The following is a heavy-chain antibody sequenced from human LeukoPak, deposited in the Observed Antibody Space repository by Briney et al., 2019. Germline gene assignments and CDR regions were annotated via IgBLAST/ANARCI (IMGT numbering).Heavy chain of an antibody. V-gene: IGHV1-18*01. CDR3: ARDNTMVRGVIDWFDP. CDR1: GYTFTSYG. J-gene: IGHJ5*02. D-gene: IGHD3-10*01. CDR2: SSTYNGNT. Sequence: ASVKVSCKASGYTFTSYGISWVRQAPGQGLEWMGWSSTYNGNTNYAQKFQGRVTMTTDTSTSTAYMELRSRRSDDTAVYYCARDNTMVRGVIDWFDPWGQGTLVTVSS.